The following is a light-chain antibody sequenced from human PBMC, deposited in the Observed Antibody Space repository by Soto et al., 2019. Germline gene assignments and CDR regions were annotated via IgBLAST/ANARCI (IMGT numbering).Light chain of an antibody. CDR2: NNN. CDR1: SSNIGTNA. V-gene: IGLV1-44*01. Sequence: QSVLTQPPSASVTPGQRVTISCSGGSSNIGTNAVNWYQQLPGTAPKLLIYNNNQRPSGVPDRFSGSKSGTSAPLAISGLQSEDEADYYCAAWDDSLNGYVFGTGTKVTVL. CDR3: AAWDDSLNGYV. J-gene: IGLJ1*01.